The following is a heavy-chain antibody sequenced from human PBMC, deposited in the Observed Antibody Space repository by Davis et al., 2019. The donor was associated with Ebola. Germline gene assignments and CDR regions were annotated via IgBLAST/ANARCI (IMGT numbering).Heavy chain of an antibody. D-gene: IGHD1-7*01. CDR3: ARGVGRTGTTPEFDP. CDR1: GGTFSSYA. V-gene: IGHV1-69*13. Sequence: SVTVSCKASGGTFSSYAISWVRQAPGQGLEWMGGIIPIFGTANYAQKFQGRVTITADESTSTAYMELSSLRSEDTAVYYCARGVGRTGTTPEFDPWGQGTLVTVSS. J-gene: IGHJ5*02. CDR2: IIPIFGTA.